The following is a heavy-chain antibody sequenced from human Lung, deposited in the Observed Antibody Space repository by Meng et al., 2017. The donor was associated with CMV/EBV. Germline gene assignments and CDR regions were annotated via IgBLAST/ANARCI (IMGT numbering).Heavy chain of an antibody. Sequence: QVQLVQSGAEVKKPGTSVKVSCETSGYTFSRHGINWVRQAPGQGLEWMGWFVNYVDTYPAPKFQGRVTMTTDTHTNTAFMELRSLTSDDTAVYYCASGTPGRSYCDYWGQGTLVTVSS. V-gene: IGHV1-18*01. J-gene: IGHJ4*02. CDR3: ASGTPGRSYCDY. CDR2: FVNYVDT. CDR1: GYTFSRHG. D-gene: IGHD2-15*01.